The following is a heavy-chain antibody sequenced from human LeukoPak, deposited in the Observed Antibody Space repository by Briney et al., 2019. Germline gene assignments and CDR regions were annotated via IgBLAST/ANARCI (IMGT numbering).Heavy chain of an antibody. Sequence: GGSLRLSCAASGFTFSSYGMHWVRQAPGKGLEWVAFIRYDGSNKYYADSVKGRFTISRDNSKNTLYLQMNSLRAEDTAVYYCAKEDRITIFGVVITAFDYWGQGTLVTVSS. V-gene: IGHV3-30*02. D-gene: IGHD3-3*01. CDR3: AKEDRITIFGVVITAFDY. CDR2: IRYDGSNK. CDR1: GFTFSSYG. J-gene: IGHJ4*02.